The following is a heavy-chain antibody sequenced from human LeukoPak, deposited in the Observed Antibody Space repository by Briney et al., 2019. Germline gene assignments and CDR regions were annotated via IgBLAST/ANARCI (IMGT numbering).Heavy chain of an antibody. Sequence: GGSLRLSCAASGFSFDDHAMHWVRQAPGKGLEWVSAISGSGGSTYYADSVKGRFTISRDNSKNTLYLQMNSLRAEDTAVYYCAKDPSSSWFGDYFDYWGQGTLVTVSS. CDR2: ISGSGGST. V-gene: IGHV3-23*01. CDR1: GFSFDDHA. J-gene: IGHJ4*02. D-gene: IGHD6-13*01. CDR3: AKDPSSSWFGDYFDY.